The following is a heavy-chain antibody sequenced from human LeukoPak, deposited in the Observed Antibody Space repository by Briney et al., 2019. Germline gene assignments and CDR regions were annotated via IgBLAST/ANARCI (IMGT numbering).Heavy chain of an antibody. J-gene: IGHJ3*02. CDR3: ARDGVWGLIWFGETDDAFDI. D-gene: IGHD3-10*01. CDR1: GFTFSSYG. V-gene: IGHV3-48*03. Sequence: PGGSLRLSCAASGFTFSSYGMNSVRQAPGKGLEWVSYISSCGSTIYYADSVKGRFTISRDNAKNSLYLQMNSLRAVDTAVYYCARDGVWGLIWFGETDDAFDIWGQGTMVTVSS. CDR2: ISSCGSTI.